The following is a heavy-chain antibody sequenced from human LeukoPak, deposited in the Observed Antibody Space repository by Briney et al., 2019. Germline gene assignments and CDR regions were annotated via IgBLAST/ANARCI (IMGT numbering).Heavy chain of an antibody. CDR3: AREIYSGSYAPVFAFDI. D-gene: IGHD1-26*01. CDR1: GGSISSYY. CDR2: IYYSGST. V-gene: IGHV4-59*12. J-gene: IGHJ3*02. Sequence: ETLSLTCTVSGGSISSYYWSWIRQPPGKGLEWIGYIYYSGSTNYNPSLKSRVTISVDTSKNQFSLKLSSVTAADTAVYYCAREIYSGSYAPVFAFDIWGQGTMVTVSS.